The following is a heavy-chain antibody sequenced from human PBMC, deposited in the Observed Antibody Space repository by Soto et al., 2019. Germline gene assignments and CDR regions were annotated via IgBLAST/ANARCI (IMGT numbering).Heavy chain of an antibody. J-gene: IGHJ5*02. CDR2: ILPIFGTT. D-gene: IGHD6-19*01. CDR3: ARATGAVVGTGWFDP. CDR1: GDTFKRYA. V-gene: IGHV1-69*01. Sequence: QVRLVQSGAEVKKPGSSVKVSCKASGDTFKRYAISWVRQAPGQGLEWMGGILPIFGTTDYAQKFQGRVTITADGSTSTVNMVLSGLTSEDTAVYFCARATGAVVGTGWFDPWGQGTLVTDAS.